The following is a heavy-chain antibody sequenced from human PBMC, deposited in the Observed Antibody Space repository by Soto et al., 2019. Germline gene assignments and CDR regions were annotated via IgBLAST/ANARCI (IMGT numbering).Heavy chain of an antibody. Sequence: EVQLVESGGGLVKPGGSLRLSCAASGFTFSSYSMNWVRQAPGKGLEWVSSISSSSSYIYYADSVKGRFTISRDNAKNSLYLQMNSLRAEDTAVYYCARGRDWYCSCGSCYGENWFDPWGQGTLVTVSS. CDR2: ISSSSSYI. D-gene: IGHD2-15*01. CDR3: ARGRDWYCSCGSCYGENWFDP. V-gene: IGHV3-21*01. J-gene: IGHJ5*02. CDR1: GFTFSSYS.